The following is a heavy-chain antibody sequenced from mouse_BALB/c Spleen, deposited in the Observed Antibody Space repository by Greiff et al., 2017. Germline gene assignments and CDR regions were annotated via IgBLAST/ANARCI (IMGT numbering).Heavy chain of an antibody. CDR2: ISSGGSYT. CDR1: GFTFSSYA. CDR3: ARLYYGYDGDYFDY. J-gene: IGHJ2*01. Sequence: DVKLVESGGGLVKPGGSLKLSCAASGFTFSSYAMSWVRQTPEKRLEWVATISSGGSYTYYPDSVKGRFTISRDNAKNTLYLQMSSLRSEDTAMYYCARLYYGYDGDYFDYWGQGTTLTVSS. D-gene: IGHD2-2*01. V-gene: IGHV5-9-3*01.